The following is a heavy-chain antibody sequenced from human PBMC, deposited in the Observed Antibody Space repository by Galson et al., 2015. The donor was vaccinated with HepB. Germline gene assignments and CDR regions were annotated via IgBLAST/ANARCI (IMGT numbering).Heavy chain of an antibody. J-gene: IGHJ3*02. V-gene: IGHV3-30*18. CDR2: ISYDGSNK. Sequence: SLRLSCAASGFTFSSYGMHWVRQAPGKGLEWVAVISYDGSNKYYADSVKGRFTISRDDSKNTLYLQMNSLRAEDTAVYYCAKLTYYYGSGVYDAFDIWGQGTMVTVSS. CDR3: AKLTYYYGSGVYDAFDI. D-gene: IGHD3-10*01. CDR1: GFTFSSYG.